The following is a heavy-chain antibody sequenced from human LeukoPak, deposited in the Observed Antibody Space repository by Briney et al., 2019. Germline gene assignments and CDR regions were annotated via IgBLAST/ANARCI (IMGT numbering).Heavy chain of an antibody. CDR3: ARAGPNYGDYVYYYYYMDV. CDR2: ISSSGSTI. J-gene: IGHJ6*03. Sequence: GGSLRLSCAASGFTFSSYAMSWVRQAPGKGLEWVSYISSSGSTIYYADSVKGRFTISRDNAKNSLYLQMNSLRAEDTAVYYCARAGPNYGDYVYYYYYMDVWGKGTTVTISS. D-gene: IGHD4-17*01. V-gene: IGHV3-48*03. CDR1: GFTFSSYA.